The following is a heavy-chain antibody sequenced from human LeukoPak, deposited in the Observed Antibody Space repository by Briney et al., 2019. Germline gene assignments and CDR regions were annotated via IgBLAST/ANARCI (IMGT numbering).Heavy chain of an antibody. D-gene: IGHD3-10*01. Sequence: SETLSLTCNVSGASISSYYWTWIRQPPGKGLEWIASISDIGSNYNPSLRSRVTTSLDTSKNQFSLNLRSVTAADTAVYYCARDPMVRGDQVNYYYYYMDVWGTGATITVSS. J-gene: IGHJ6*03. CDR3: ARDPMVRGDQVNYYYYYMDV. CDR1: GASISSYY. V-gene: IGHV4-59*01. CDR2: ISDIGS.